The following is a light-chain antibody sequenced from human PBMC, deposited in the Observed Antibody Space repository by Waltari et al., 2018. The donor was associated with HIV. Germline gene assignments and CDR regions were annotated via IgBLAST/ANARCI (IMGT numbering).Light chain of an antibody. CDR1: SSNIGTNYD. CDR3: QSYDNTVNGWV. J-gene: IGLJ3*02. CDR2: GNT. Sequence: QSVLTQPPSVSGAPGQNVTVSCTGSSSNIGTNYDVHWYQFLPGEVPKLLIYGNTIRPAGCPGRFSGSSSGTSASLAITGLQPADEADYYCQSYDNTVNGWVFGGGTRVTV. V-gene: IGLV1-40*01.